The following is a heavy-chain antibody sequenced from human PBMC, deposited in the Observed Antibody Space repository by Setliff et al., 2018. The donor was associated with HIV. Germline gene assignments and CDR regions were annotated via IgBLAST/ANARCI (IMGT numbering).Heavy chain of an antibody. CDR3: VKGGYGEGGYYYYMDV. V-gene: IGHV3-7*03. CDR2: INQDGNKK. J-gene: IGHJ6*03. D-gene: IGHD4-17*01. Sequence: LRLSCATSGFAFHNYAWMTWVRQAPGKGLEWIANINQDGNKKYHAGSVWGRFTISRDNAKNSLYLQMNSLRAEDMALYYCVKGGYGEGGYYYYMDVWGKGTTVTVSS. CDR1: GFAFHNYAW.